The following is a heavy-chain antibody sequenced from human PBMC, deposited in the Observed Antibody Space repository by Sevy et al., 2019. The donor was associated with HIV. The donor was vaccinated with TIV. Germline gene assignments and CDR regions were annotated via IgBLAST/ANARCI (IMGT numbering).Heavy chain of an antibody. V-gene: IGHV3-23*01. D-gene: IGHD2-2*01. CDR3: AKSQLPHAFDI. CDR2: ILDNGGGT. Sequence: GGSLRLSCEASGFTFRNYDMSWVRQAPGKGLEWVSGILDNGGGTYYADSVKGRFTISRDNSKKRMFLEMNSLGAEDTAVYFCAKSQLPHAFDIWGQGTMVTVSS. J-gene: IGHJ3*02. CDR1: GFTFRNYD.